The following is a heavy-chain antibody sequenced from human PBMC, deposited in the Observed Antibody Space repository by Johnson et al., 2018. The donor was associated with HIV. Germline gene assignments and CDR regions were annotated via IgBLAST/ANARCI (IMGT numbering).Heavy chain of an antibody. Sequence: VQLVESGGGLVQPGGSLRLSCAASAFTFSSYAMSWVRQAPGKGLEWVADSVKGRFTISRDNSKNTLYLQMNSLRAEDTAVYYCARGGAAMTFWEVHDAFDIWGQGTMVTVSS. D-gene: IGHD2-2*01. J-gene: IGHJ3*02. CDR1: AFTFSSYA. CDR3: ARGGAAMTFWEVHDAFDI. V-gene: IGHV3-23*04.